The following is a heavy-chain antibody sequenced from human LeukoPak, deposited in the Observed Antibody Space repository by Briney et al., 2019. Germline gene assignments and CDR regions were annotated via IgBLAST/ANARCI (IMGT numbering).Heavy chain of an antibody. CDR1: GYTFTGYY. D-gene: IGHD1-26*01. J-gene: IGHJ4*02. Sequence: ASVKVSCKASGYTFTGYYMHWVRQAPGQGLEWMGWINPNSGGTNYAQKFQGRVTMTRDTSISTAYMELSRLRSDDTAVYYCAREGVRCGSYSFMRRCFIDYWGQGTLVTVSS. CDR3: AREGVRCGSYSFMRRCFIDY. CDR2: INPNSGGT. V-gene: IGHV1-2*02.